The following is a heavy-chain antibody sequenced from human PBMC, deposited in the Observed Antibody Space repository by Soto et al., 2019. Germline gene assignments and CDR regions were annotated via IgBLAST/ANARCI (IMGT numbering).Heavy chain of an antibody. CDR2: INAGYGNT. J-gene: IGHJ4*02. D-gene: IGHD7-27*01. CDR1: GYTFSSYA. V-gene: IGHV1-3*01. Sequence: QVHLVQSGAEVRKPGASVKVSCKASGYTFSSYAMHWVRQAPGQRLEWMGWINAGYGNTKSSQKFQDRVTISRDTSASTAYMELTSLRSEVTAVYYCARDTGDGTFDFWCQGTLVTVSS. CDR3: ARDTGDGTFDF.